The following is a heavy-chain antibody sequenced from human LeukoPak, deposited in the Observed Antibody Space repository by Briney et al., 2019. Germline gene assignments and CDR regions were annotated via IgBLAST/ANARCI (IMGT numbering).Heavy chain of an antibody. J-gene: IGHJ4*02. Sequence: SETLSLTCAVYRGHFNGYYWSWIRQPPGKGLEWIGEINHSGGTNYNPSLKSRVTISVDTSKNQFSLKLSSVTAADTAVYYCARGLSAQRHDSWGQGTLVSVSS. CDR1: RGHFNGYY. V-gene: IGHV4-34*01. CDR2: INHSGGT. D-gene: IGHD2/OR15-2a*01. CDR3: ARGLSAQRHDS.